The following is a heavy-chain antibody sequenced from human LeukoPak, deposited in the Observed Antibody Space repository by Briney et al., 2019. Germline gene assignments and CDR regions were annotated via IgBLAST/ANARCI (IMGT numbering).Heavy chain of an antibody. D-gene: IGHD3-10*01. V-gene: IGHV4-39*01. CDR2: IYYSGST. Sequence: PSETLSLTCTVSGGSISSSSYYWGWIRQPPGKGLEWIGSIYYSGSTYYNPSLKSRVTISVDTSKNQFSLKLSSVTAADTAVYYCARAGITMVRGAINWFDPWGQGTLVTVSS. CDR3: ARAGITMVRGAINWFDP. CDR1: GGSISSSSYY. J-gene: IGHJ5*02.